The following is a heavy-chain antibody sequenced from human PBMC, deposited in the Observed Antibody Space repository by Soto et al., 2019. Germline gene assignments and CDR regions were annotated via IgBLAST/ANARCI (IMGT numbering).Heavy chain of an antibody. J-gene: IGHJ4*02. CDR3: ARDGYDGSGSPYPAY. CDR1: GGSMSEYF. V-gene: IGHV4-59*01. Sequence: SETLSLTCSVSGGSMSEYFWSWIRQSPGKGLEWIGYIYYLGSTDYNPSLKSRVTISVDTSKRQFSPRLTSVTAADTAVYYCARDGYDGSGSPYPAYWGPGTQVTVSS. D-gene: IGHD3-10*01. CDR2: IYYLGST.